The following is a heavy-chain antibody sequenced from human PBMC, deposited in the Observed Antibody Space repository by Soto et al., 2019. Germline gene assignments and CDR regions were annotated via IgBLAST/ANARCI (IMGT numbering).Heavy chain of an antibody. D-gene: IGHD3-16*02. Sequence: PSETLSLTCTVSGGSISSYYWSWIRQPPGKGLEWIGYIYYSGSTNYNPSLKSRVTISVDTSKNQFSLKLSSVTAADTAVYYCARSHYDYIWGSYPPDYWGQGTLVTVSS. CDR1: GGSISSYY. V-gene: IGHV4-59*01. J-gene: IGHJ4*02. CDR3: ARSHYDYIWGSYPPDY. CDR2: IYYSGST.